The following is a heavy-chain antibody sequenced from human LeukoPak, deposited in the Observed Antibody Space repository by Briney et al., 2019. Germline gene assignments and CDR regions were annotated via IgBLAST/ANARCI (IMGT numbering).Heavy chain of an antibody. V-gene: IGHV3-69-1*01. CDR1: GFTFSAHS. Sequence: GGSLRLSCAGSGFTFSAHSMNWVRQAPGRPPEWLSYISSTGSVYYAPSVQGRFAISRDNARDSLFLQMSGLRGEDTAVYYCAGGFWSGPSGWGVAFDLWGQGTMVTVSS. CDR3: AGGFWSGPSGWGVAFDL. J-gene: IGHJ3*01. CDR2: ISSTGSV. D-gene: IGHD3-3*01.